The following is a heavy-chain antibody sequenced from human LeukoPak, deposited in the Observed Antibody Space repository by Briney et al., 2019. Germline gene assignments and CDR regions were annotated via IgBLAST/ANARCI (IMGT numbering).Heavy chain of an antibody. CDR1: GGSFSGYY. D-gene: IGHD3-10*01. V-gene: IGHV4-34*01. CDR2: INHSGST. CDR3: ASGRGYGSGNPHRKTNWFDP. Sequence: KPSETLSLTCAVYGGSFSGYYWSWIRQPPGKGLEWIGEINHSGSTNYHPSLKSRVTISVDTSKNQFSLKLSSVTAAVTAVYYCASGRGYGSGNPHRKTNWFDPWGQGTLVTVSS. J-gene: IGHJ5*02.